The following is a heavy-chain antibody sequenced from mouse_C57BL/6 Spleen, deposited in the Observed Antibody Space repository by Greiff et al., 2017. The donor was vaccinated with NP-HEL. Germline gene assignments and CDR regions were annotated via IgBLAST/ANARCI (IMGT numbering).Heavy chain of an antibody. CDR1: GYSITSGYD. CDR2: ISYSGST. D-gene: IGHD2-5*01. J-gene: IGHJ2*01. Sequence: DVQLQESGPGMVKPSQSLSLTCTVTGYSITSGYDWHWIRHFPGNKLEWMGYISYSGSTNYNPSLKSRISITHDTSKNHFFLKLNSVTTEDTATYYCARSLSYYSNEWYFDYWGQGTTLTVSS. CDR3: ARSLSYYSNEWYFDY. V-gene: IGHV3-1*01.